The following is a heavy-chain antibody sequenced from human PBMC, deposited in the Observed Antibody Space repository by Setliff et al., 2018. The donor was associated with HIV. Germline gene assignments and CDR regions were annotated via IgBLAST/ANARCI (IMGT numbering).Heavy chain of an antibody. V-gene: IGHV4-39*01. D-gene: IGHD3-3*01. CDR3: ARPSLGIGGGSIFDF. J-gene: IGHJ4*02. Sequence: PSETLSLTCNVSGASFSRGSYYWGWVRQSPGKGLEWIGNIHYSGSIYYNPSLKSRVTISVDTSKNQFALRLSSVTAADTAVYHCARPSLGIGGGSIFDFWGQGILVTVSS. CDR2: IHYSGSI. CDR1: GASFSRGSYY.